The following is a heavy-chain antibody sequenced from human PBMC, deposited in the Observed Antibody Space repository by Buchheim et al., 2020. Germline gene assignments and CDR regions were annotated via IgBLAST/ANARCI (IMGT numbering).Heavy chain of an antibody. V-gene: IGHV1-69*04. D-gene: IGHD2-15*01. CDR3: ARDTLGYCSGGSCLGAFDI. CDR2: IIPILGIA. Sequence: QVQPVQSGAEVKKPGSSVKVSCKASGGTFSSYAISWVRQAPGQGLEWMGRIIPILGIANYAQKFQGSVTITADKSTSTAYMELSSLRSEDTAVYYCARDTLGYCSGGSCLGAFDIWGQGT. J-gene: IGHJ3*02. CDR1: GGTFSSYA.